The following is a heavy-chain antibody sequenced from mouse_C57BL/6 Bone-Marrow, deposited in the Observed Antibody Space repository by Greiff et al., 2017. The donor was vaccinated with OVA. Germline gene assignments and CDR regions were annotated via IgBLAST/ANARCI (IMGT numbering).Heavy chain of an antibody. J-gene: IGHJ1*03. Sequence: EVMLVESGGGLVKPGGSLSLSCAASGFTFTDYYMSWVRQPPGKGLEWFGFIRNKANGYTTEYSGSVKGRFTISRDNSQSILYLQMNALRAEDSATYYCARYPSNSNYENWYFDVWGTGTTVTVSS. CDR2: IRNKANGYTT. CDR1: GFTFTDYY. D-gene: IGHD2-5*01. CDR3: ARYPSNSNYENWYFDV. V-gene: IGHV7-3*01.